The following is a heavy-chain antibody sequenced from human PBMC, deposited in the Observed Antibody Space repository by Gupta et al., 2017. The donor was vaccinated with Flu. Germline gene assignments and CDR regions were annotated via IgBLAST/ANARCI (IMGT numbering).Heavy chain of an antibody. CDR1: GFTFRRYG. CDR2: RWYDGSNK. CDR3: AREAGSYSTYYYYYGMDV. V-gene: IGHV3-33*01. Sequence: QVQLVESGGGVVHPGRSLSLPCAASGFTFRRYGMLWVRQAPGKGLEWVAVRWYDGSNKYYADSVKGRFTISRDNSKNTLYLQMNSLRAEDTAVYYCAREAGSYSTYYYYYGMDVWGQGTTVTVSS. D-gene: IGHD1-26*01. J-gene: IGHJ6*02.